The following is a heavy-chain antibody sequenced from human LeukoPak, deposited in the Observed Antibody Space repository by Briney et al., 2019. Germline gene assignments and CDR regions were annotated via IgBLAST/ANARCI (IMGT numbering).Heavy chain of an antibody. CDR1: GFTFSNYA. J-gene: IGHJ3*01. CDR3: ARDPNGDYIGAFEF. CDR2: ITSAGAP. D-gene: IGHD4-17*01. Sequence: GGSLRLSCAASGFTFSNYAVMWVRQAPGQGLEWVSAITSAGAPGYADSVKGRFTISRDNSKNTLYLQMNSLRAEDTAQYFCARDPNGDYIGAFEFWGQGTGVTVSS. V-gene: IGHV3-23*01.